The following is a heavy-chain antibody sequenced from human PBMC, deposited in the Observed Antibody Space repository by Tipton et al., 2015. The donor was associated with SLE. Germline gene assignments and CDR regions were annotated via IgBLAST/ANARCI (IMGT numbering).Heavy chain of an antibody. CDR2: IYTSGST. V-gene: IGHV4-61*02. CDR3: ARDKHSSSDY. D-gene: IGHD6-13*01. Sequence: TLSLTCTVSGGSISSGSYYWSWIRQPAGKGLEWIGSIYTSGSTNYNPSLKSRVTISVDTSNNQFPLRLSSVTAADTAVYYCARDKHSSSDYWGQGALVTVSS. J-gene: IGHJ4*02. CDR1: GGSISSGSYY.